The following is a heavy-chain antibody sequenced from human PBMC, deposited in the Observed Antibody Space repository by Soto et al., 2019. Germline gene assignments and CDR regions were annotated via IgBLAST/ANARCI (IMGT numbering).Heavy chain of an antibody. V-gene: IGHV3-23*01. CDR3: AKDRNRNPPIRTFDP. J-gene: IGHJ5*02. D-gene: IGHD1-1*01. CDR2: ISGSAGST. Sequence: RRLSCAASGFTFSSYAMSGVRQAPGKGLDWVSAISGSAGSTYYADSVKGRFTISRDNSKNTLYLQMNSLRAEDTAVYYCAKDRNRNPPIRTFDPCSKLTLV. CDR1: GFTFSSYA.